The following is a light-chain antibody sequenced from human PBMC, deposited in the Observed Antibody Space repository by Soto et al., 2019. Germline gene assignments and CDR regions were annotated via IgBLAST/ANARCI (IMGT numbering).Light chain of an antibody. V-gene: IGLV4-69*01. CDR2: LNSDGSH. J-gene: IGLJ1*01. CDR3: QTWGTGIQV. Sequence: QPVLTQSPSASASLGASVKLTCTLSSGHSSYAIAWHQQQPEKGPRYLMKLNSDGSHSKGDGIPDRFSGSSSRAERYLTISSLQSEDEADYYCQTWGTGIQVFGTGTKLTVL. CDR1: SGHSSYA.